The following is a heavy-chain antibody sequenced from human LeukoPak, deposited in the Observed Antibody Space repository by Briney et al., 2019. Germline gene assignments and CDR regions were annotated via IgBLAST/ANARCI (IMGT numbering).Heavy chain of an antibody. V-gene: IGHV3-23*01. J-gene: IGHJ4*02. Sequence: PGGSLRLSCAASGFTFSSYGMSWVRQAPGKGLEWVSAISGSGGSTYYADSVKGRFTISRDNSKNTLYLQMNSLRAEDTAVYYCAKVYSSSWYSEANDYWGQGTLVTVSS. CDR1: GFTFSSYG. D-gene: IGHD6-13*01. CDR2: ISGSGGST. CDR3: AKVYSSSWYSEANDY.